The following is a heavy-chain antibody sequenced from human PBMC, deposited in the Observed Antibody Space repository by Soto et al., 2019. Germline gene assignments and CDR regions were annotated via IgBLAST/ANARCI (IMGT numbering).Heavy chain of an antibody. CDR2: RSPIGSV. CDR1: GVSIGSNYY. V-gene: IGHV4-4*02. CDR3: ARSLGWYAIDY. Sequence: QVLLQESGPGLVQPSGTLSLSCVVSGVSIGSNYYRGWVRQPPGRGLEWLGDRSPIGSVNYNPALKSRVAISMDKSQNQFSLKLNSVTDADTAVYYCARSLGWYAIDYWGQGTLVIVSS. D-gene: IGHD6-19*01. J-gene: IGHJ4*02.